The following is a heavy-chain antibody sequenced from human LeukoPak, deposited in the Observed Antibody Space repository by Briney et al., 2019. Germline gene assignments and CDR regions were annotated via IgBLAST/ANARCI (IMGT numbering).Heavy chain of an antibody. V-gene: IGHV1-69*13. CDR3: ARVGPNSNYVGYFDY. Sequence: SVKVSCKASGGTFSSYAISWVRQAPGQGLEWMGGIIPIFGTANYAQKFQGRDTITADESTSTAYMELSSLRSEDTAVYYCARVGPNSNYVGYFDYWGQGTLVTVSS. CDR1: GGTFSSYA. D-gene: IGHD4-11*01. J-gene: IGHJ4*02. CDR2: IIPIFGTA.